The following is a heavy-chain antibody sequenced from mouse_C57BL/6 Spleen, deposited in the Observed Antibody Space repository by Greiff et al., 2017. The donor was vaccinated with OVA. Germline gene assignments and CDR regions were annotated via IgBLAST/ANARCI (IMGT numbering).Heavy chain of an antibody. CDR3: ARPRYYGSSYRFDY. CDR1: GYTFTSYW. D-gene: IGHD1-1*01. J-gene: IGHJ2*01. V-gene: IGHV1-55*01. CDR2: IYPGSGST. Sequence: QVQLQQPGAELVKPGASVKMSCKASGYTFTSYWINWVKQRPGQGLEWIGDIYPGSGSTNYNEKFKSKATLTVYTSSSTAYMQLSSLTSEDSAVYYCARPRYYGSSYRFDYWGQGTTLTVSS.